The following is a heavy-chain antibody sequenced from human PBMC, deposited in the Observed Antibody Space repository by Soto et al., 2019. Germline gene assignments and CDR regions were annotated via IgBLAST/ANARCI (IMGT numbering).Heavy chain of an antibody. J-gene: IGHJ3*02. CDR2: IWYDGSNK. V-gene: IGHV3-33*01. Sequence: GGSLRLSCAASGFTFSSYGMHWVRQAPGKGLEWVAVIWYDGSNKYYADSVKGRFTISRDNSKNTLYLQMNSLRAEDTAVHYCARATYYYGSGRGADAFDIWGKGTMVTVSS. CDR1: GFTFSSYG. D-gene: IGHD3-10*01. CDR3: ARATYYYGSGRGADAFDI.